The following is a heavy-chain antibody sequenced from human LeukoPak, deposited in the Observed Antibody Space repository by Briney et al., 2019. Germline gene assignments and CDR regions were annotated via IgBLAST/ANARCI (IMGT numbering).Heavy chain of an antibody. V-gene: IGHV3-9*01. CDR1: GFNFDDYA. D-gene: IGHD3-22*01. CDR2: ISWNSGSI. J-gene: IGHJ4*02. CDR3: ARFDYYDSSGYRLDY. Sequence: GRSLRLSCAASGFNFDDYAMHWVRQAPGKGLEWVSGISWNSGSIGYADSVKGRFTISRDNAKNSLYLQMNSLRAEDTAVYYCARFDYYDSSGYRLDYWGQGTLVTVSS.